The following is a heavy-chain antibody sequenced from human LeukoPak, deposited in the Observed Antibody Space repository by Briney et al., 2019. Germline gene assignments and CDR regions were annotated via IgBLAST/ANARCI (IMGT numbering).Heavy chain of an antibody. CDR3: ARDPGGRDGYNPLDY. D-gene: IGHD5-24*01. Sequence: ASVKVSCKASGYTFTSYGISWVRQAPGQGLEWMGWISAYNGNTNYAQKLQGRVTMTTDTSTSTAYMELRSLRSDDTAVYYCARDPGGRDGYNPLDYWGQGTLVTVSS. J-gene: IGHJ4*02. CDR2: ISAYNGNT. CDR1: GYTFTSYG. V-gene: IGHV1-18*01.